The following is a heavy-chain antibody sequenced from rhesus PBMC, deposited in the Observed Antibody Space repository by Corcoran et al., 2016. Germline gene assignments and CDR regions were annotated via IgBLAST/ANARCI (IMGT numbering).Heavy chain of an antibody. J-gene: IGHJ4*01. CDR1: GFTFGSYE. Sequence: DVQLVESGGGLVKPGGSLRLSFVASGFTFGSYEMHWFGQAPGKGLGGGSVISEIGGTIYYADSVKGRFTISGDNAKNSLFLQMNSLRAEDTAVYYCTRVGRWLAHTYFDYWGQGVLVTVSS. CDR3: TRVGRWLAHTYFDY. D-gene: IGHD6-37*01. V-gene: IGHV3-100*02. CDR2: ISEIGGTI.